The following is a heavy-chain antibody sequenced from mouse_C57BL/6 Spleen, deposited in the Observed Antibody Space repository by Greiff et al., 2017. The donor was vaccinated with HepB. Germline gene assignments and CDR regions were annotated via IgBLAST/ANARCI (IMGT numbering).Heavy chain of an antibody. V-gene: IGHV14-4*01. CDR2: IDPENGDT. J-gene: IGHJ3*01. CDR3: TTLPNNRFAY. Sequence: VQLQQSGAELVRPGASVKLSCTASGFNIKDDYMHWVKQRPEQGLEWIGWIDPENGDTEYASKFQGKATITADTSSNTAYLQLSSLTSEDTAVYYCTTLPNNRFAYWGQGTLVTVSA. CDR1: GFNIKDDY. D-gene: IGHD6-1*01.